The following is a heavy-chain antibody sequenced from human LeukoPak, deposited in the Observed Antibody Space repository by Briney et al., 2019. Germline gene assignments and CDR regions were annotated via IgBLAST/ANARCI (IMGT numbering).Heavy chain of an antibody. V-gene: IGHV3-15*01. CDR2: IKSKTDGGTT. J-gene: IGHJ4*02. CDR3: TTGYSYGYVGY. CDR1: GFTLSNAW. Sequence: GGSLRLSCAASGFTLSNAWMSWVRQAPGKGLEWVGRIKSKTDGGTTDYAAPVKGRFTISRDDSKNTLYLQMNSLKTEDTAVYYCTTGYSYGYVGYWGQGTLVTVSS. D-gene: IGHD5-18*01.